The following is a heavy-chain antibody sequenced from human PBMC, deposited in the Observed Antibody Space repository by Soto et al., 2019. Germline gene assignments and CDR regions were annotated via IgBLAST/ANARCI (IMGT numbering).Heavy chain of an antibody. V-gene: IGHV3-33*01. CDR3: ARVSYSSGWYPDY. CDR2: IWYDGSNK. J-gene: IGHJ4*02. CDR1: GFTFSSYG. D-gene: IGHD6-19*01. Sequence: QVQLVESGGGVVQPGRSLRLSCAASGFTFSSYGMHWVRQAPGKGLEWVAVIWYDGSNKYYADSVKGRFTISRDNSKNTLSLQMNSLRAEDTAMYYCARVSYSSGWYPDYWGQGTLGTVSS.